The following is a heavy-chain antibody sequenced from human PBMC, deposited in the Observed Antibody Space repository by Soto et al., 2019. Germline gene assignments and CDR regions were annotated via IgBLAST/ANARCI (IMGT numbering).Heavy chain of an antibody. D-gene: IGHD3-22*01. V-gene: IGHV4-59*01. CDR2: IYYSGST. J-gene: IGHJ3*02. CDR3: ARDKEYYYDSSGYYYRGGGSLSAFDI. CDR1: GGSISSYY. Sequence: TSETLSLTCTVSGGSISSYYWSWIRQPPGKGLEWIGYIYYSGSTNYNPSLKSRVTISVDTSKNQFSLKLSSVTAADTAVYYCARDKEYYYDSSGYYYRGGGSLSAFDIWGQGTMVTVSS.